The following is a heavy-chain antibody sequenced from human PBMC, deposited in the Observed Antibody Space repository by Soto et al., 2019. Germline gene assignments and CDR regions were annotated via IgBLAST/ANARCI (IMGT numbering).Heavy chain of an antibody. D-gene: IGHD2-15*01. CDR3: AREYCSGNSCYGWFAP. J-gene: IGHJ5*02. CDR2: IYYSGST. CDR1: GGSISTYF. Sequence: SETLSLTCTVSGGSISTYFWTWLRQPPGKGLEWIGYIYYSGSTNYNPSLKSRVTISVDKSKNQFSLRLSSVTAADTAVYYCAREYCSGNSCYGWFAPWGQGTLVTVSS. V-gene: IGHV4-59*12.